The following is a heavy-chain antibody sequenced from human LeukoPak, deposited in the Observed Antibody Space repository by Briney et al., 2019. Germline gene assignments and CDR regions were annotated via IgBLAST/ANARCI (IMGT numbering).Heavy chain of an antibody. V-gene: IGHV1-69*13. CDR2: IIPIFGTA. CDR1: GGTFSSYA. Sequence: SVKVSCKASGGTFSSYAISWVRQAPGQGLEWMGGIIPIFGTANYAQKFQGRVTITADESTSTAYMELSSLRSEDTAVYYCASPYYYDSSGPSAFDTWGQGTMVTVSS. CDR3: ASPYYYDSSGPSAFDT. D-gene: IGHD3-22*01. J-gene: IGHJ3*02.